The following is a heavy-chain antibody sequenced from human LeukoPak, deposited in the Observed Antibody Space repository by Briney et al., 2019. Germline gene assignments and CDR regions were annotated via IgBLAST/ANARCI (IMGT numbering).Heavy chain of an antibody. CDR2: INPNSGGT. CDR1: GYTFTGYY. CDR3: ASPASVVVVAARTDDAFDI. D-gene: IGHD2-15*01. Sequence: ASVKVSCKASGYTFTGYYMHWVRQAPGQGLEWMGWINPNSGGTNYAQKFQGRVTMTRDTSISTAYMELSRLRSDDTAVYYCASPASVVVVAARTDDAFDIWGQGTWSPSLQ. J-gene: IGHJ3*02. V-gene: IGHV1-2*02.